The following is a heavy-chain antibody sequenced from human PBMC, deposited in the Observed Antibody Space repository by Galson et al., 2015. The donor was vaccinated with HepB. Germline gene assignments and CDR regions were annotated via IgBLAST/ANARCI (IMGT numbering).Heavy chain of an antibody. CDR2: INAGNGNT. CDR3: ARVKSGWYGDSRYYYYYYMDV. V-gene: IGHV1-3*01. J-gene: IGHJ6*03. D-gene: IGHD4-17*01. CDR1: GYTFTSYA. Sequence: SVKVSCKASGYTFTSYAMHWVRQAHGQRLEWMGWINAGNGNTKYSQKFQGRVTITRDTSASTAYMELSSLRSEDTAVYYCARVKSGWYGDSRYYYYYYMDVWGKGTTVTVSS.